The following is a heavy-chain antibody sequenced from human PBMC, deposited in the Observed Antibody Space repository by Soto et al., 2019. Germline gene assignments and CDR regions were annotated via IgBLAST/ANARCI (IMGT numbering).Heavy chain of an antibody. Sequence: GPLRLSCAASGFTFSKHWMHWVRQAPGKGLVWVSHIKTDGSFTRDADSVKGRFTISRDNARNTLYLQMNSLRAEDTAVYYCARDNNWSLDYWGQGTLVTVSS. CDR2: IKTDGSFT. J-gene: IGHJ4*02. D-gene: IGHD1-1*01. CDR3: ARDNNWSLDY. V-gene: IGHV3-74*01. CDR1: GFTFSKHW.